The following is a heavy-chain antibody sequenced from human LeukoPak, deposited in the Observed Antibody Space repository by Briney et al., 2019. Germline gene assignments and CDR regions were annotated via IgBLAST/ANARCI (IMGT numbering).Heavy chain of an antibody. D-gene: IGHD1-1*01. CDR3: ARYPGTTGDYYYMDV. J-gene: IGHJ6*03. V-gene: IGHV4-30-2*01. CDR2: IYPSGST. CDR1: GGSISSGGYY. Sequence: PSQTLSLTCTVSGGSISSGGYYWSWLRQPPGKGLEWIGYIYPSGSTYYNPSLKSRVTISVDRSKNQYSLKLSSVTAADTAGYYCARYPGTTGDYYYMDVWGKGTTVTVSS.